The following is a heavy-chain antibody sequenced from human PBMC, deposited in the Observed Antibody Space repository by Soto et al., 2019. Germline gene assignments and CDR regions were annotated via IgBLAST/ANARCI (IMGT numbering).Heavy chain of an antibody. J-gene: IGHJ6*02. D-gene: IGHD2-21*01. CDR3: ARRDQIAYYYGMDV. CDR1: GFTFSSYW. V-gene: IGHV3-74*01. Sequence: EVQLVESGGGLVQPGGSLRLSCAASGFTFSSYWMNWVRQAPGKGLVWVSRINSDGSTTGYVDSVKGRFTISRDNAKNTISLQMNSLRAEDTAVYYCARRDQIAYYYGMDVWGQGTTVTVSS. CDR2: INSDGSTT.